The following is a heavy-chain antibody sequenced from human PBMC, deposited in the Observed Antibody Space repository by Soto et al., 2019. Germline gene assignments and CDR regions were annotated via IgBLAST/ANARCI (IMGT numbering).Heavy chain of an antibody. D-gene: IGHD2-15*01. J-gene: IGHJ6*02. CDR3: ARGYCRGVTGYSGMDV. Sequence: VASVKVSCKASGGTFSTHAIIWVRQAPGHGLEWMGGIIPISGTTYYTQKFQGRVTITADKPTSTAFLELSSLKSDDTAVFFCARGYCRGVTGYSGMDVWGQGTRVTVSS. V-gene: IGHV1-69*06. CDR2: IIPISGTT. CDR1: GGTFSTHA.